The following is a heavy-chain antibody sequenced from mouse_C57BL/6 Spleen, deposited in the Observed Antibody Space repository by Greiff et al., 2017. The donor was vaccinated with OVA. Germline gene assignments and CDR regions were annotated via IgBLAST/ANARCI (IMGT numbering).Heavy chain of an antibody. V-gene: IGHV5-16*01. CDR3: ARIGDYDGYFDV. CDR2: INYDGSST. D-gene: IGHD2-4*01. Sequence: EVKLVESEGGLVQPGSSMKLSCTASGFTFSDYYMAWVRQVPEKGLEWVANINYDGSSTYYLDSLKSRFIISRDNAKNILYLQMSSLKSEDTATYYCARIGDYDGYFDVWGTGTTVTVSS. J-gene: IGHJ1*03. CDR1: GFTFSDYY.